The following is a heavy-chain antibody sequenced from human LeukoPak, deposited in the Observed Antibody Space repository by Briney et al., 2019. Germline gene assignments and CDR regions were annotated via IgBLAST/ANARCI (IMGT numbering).Heavy chain of an antibody. CDR3: ARVSKTNYYGSGSYYRGSYYFDY. D-gene: IGHD3-10*01. Sequence: PSETLSLTCSVSGGSISSSSYYWGWIRQPPGKGLEWIGSIYYTGNTYYNLSLRSRVTISVDTSKNQFSLKLSSVTAADTAVYYCARVSKTNYYGSGSYYRGSYYFDYWGQGTLVTVSS. CDR1: GGSISSSSYY. CDR2: IYYTGNT. J-gene: IGHJ4*02. V-gene: IGHV4-39*07.